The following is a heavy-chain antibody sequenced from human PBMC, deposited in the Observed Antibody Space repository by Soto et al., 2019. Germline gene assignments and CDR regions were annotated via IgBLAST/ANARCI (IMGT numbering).Heavy chain of an antibody. CDR2: IYSGGST. J-gene: IGHJ4*02. CDR3: ARDPWAEDY. Sequence: LRLSCAASGFTVSTKYMSWVRQAPGKGLEWVSVIYSGGSTFYADSVRGRFTISRDNSKNTVNLQMNSLRAEDTAVYYCARDPWAEDYWGQGTLVTVSS. CDR1: GFTVSTKY. D-gene: IGHD3-16*01. V-gene: IGHV3-66*01.